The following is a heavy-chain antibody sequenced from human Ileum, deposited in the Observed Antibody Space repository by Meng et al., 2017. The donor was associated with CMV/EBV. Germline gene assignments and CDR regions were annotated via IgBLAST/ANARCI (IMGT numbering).Heavy chain of an antibody. CDR2: IIPILGIA. J-gene: IGHJ6*01. D-gene: IGHD3-3*01. CDR1: GGTFSSYT. V-gene: IGHV1-69*02. Sequence: SVKVSCKASGGTFSSYTISWVRQAPGQGLEWMGRIIPILGIANYAQKFQGRVTITADKSTSTAYMELSSLRSEDTAVYYCARAKITVFGGVIRNNHYYYGMDVWGQGTTV. CDR3: ARAKITVFGGVIRNNHYYYGMDV.